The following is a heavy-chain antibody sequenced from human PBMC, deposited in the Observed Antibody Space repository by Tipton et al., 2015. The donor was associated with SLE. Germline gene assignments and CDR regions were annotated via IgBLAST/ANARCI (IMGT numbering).Heavy chain of an antibody. CDR3: ARHWNGDLTPLWY. D-gene: IGHD4-17*01. Sequence: TLSLTCNVSGGFINSFLHYWGWIRQSPEKGLEWIGHIDFSGDTYYNPSLRSRVTLSLDAATSQFSLKLTSVTAADTALYYCARHWNGDLTPLWYWGQGTLVTVSS. CDR1: GGFINSFLHY. CDR2: IDFSGDT. V-gene: IGHV4-39*07. J-gene: IGHJ4*02.